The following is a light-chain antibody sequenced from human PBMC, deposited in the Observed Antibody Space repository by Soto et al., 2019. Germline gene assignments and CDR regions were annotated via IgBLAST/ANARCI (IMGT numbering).Light chain of an antibody. V-gene: IGLV2-14*01. Sequence: QSALTQPASVSGSPGQSITISCTGTSSDIGAYNYVSWYQQHPGKAPKLLIYDVNNRPSGAPDRFSGSTSGNTASLTISGLQAEDETDYFCSLYSSNGSLIFGPGTKLTVL. CDR1: SSDIGAYNY. J-gene: IGLJ1*01. CDR2: DVN. CDR3: SLYSSNGSLI.